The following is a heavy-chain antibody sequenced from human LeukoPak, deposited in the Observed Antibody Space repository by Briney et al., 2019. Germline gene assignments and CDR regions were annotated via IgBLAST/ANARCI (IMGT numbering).Heavy chain of an antibody. V-gene: IGHV4-59*01. Sequence: SETLSLTCTVSGGSISSYYWSWIRQPPGKGLEWIGYIYYSGSTKYNPSLKSRVTISVDTAKNQFSLKLSSVTAAATDVYYCASSGYCSSTSCYAVYYYGMDVWGKGTTVTVSS. CDR1: GGSISSYY. CDR3: ASSGYCSSTSCYAVYYYGMDV. D-gene: IGHD2-2*01. CDR2: IYYSGST. J-gene: IGHJ6*04.